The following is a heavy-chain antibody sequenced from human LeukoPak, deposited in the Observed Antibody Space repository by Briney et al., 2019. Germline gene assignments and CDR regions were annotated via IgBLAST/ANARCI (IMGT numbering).Heavy chain of an antibody. CDR1: GFTFSSYA. CDR2: ISGSGGST. V-gene: IGHV3-23*01. J-gene: IGHJ6*02. CDR3: AREVSSGWTSHYYGMDV. D-gene: IGHD6-25*01. Sequence: PGGSLRLSCAASGFTFSSYAMSWVRQAPGKGLEWVSAISGSGGSTYYADPVKGRFTISRDNAKNSLYLQMNSLRDEDTAVYYCAREVSSGWTSHYYGMDVWGQGTTVTVSS.